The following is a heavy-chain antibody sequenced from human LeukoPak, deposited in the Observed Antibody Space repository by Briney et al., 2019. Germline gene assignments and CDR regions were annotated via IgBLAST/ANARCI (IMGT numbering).Heavy chain of an antibody. J-gene: IGHJ4*02. Sequence: AGGSLRLSCAASGFTLSKFDMYWVRQAPGKGLECVSVISRSGSGDNTYYADSVKGRFTISRDNAKNSLYLQMNSLRAEDTAVYYCARDPPPPSIWFGELSSYWGQGTLVTVSS. CDR1: GFTLSKFD. V-gene: IGHV3-48*01. CDR3: ARDPPPPSIWFGELSSY. D-gene: IGHD3-10*01. CDR2: ISRSGSGDNT.